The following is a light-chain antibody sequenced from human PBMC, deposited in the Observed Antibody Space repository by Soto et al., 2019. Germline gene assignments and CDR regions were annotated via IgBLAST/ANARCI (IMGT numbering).Light chain of an antibody. V-gene: IGKV4-1*01. Sequence: DIVLTQSPDSLAVSLSESATITCRSSQTLLYPSSNKNFLAWYQQKPGQPPKLLIYWASTRESGVPDRFRGGGSGTDFTLTIDSLQAEDVAVYYCQQYYNTLWTFGQGTKVDI. CDR1: QTLLYPSSNKNF. CDR2: WAS. CDR3: QQYYNTLWT. J-gene: IGKJ1*01.